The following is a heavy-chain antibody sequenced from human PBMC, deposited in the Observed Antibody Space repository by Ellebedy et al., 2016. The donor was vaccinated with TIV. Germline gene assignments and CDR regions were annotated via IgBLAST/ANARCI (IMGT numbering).Heavy chain of an antibody. CDR2: IYHTGTT. V-gene: IGHV4-59*08. CDR1: GASISSYY. D-gene: IGHD4-17*01. CDR3: ARLPNYGDNWFDP. J-gene: IGHJ5*02. Sequence: SETLSLTCTVSGASISSYYWSWIRQPPGKGLEWIGNIYHTGTTNYNPSLKSRVPISIDTSKKQFSLRLNSLTAADTAVYYCARLPNYGDNWFDPWGQGTLVTVSS.